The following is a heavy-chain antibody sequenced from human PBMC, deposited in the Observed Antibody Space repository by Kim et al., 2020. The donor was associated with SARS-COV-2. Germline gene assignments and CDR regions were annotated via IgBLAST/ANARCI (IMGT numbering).Heavy chain of an antibody. V-gene: IGHV3-30*04. Sequence: GGSLRLSCAASGFTFSSYAMPWVRQAPGKGLEWVAVISYDGSNKYYAASVKGRFTISRDNSKNTLYLQMHSLRAEDTAVYYCAWSRITMVRGVVAAVDYWGQGTLVTVSS. CDR1: GFTFSSYA. CDR3: AWSRITMVRGVVAAVDY. CDR2: ISYDGSNK. D-gene: IGHD3-10*01. J-gene: IGHJ4*02.